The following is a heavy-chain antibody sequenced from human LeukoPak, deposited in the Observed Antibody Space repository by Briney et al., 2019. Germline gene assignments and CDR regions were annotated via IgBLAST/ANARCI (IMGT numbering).Heavy chain of an antibody. CDR3: ASYCSSRCSPPGFDF. J-gene: IGHJ4*02. Sequence: GGSLRLSCAPSGFAFSTYATSWVRPAPGKGREWVSAISSGGGYTYHADSVKGRFTISRDDSKNTLYLQMSSLRAEDTAVYYCASYCSSRCSPPGFDFWGRGTLVTVSS. CDR2: ISSGGGYT. CDR1: GFAFSTYA. D-gene: IGHD2-2*01. V-gene: IGHV3-23*01.